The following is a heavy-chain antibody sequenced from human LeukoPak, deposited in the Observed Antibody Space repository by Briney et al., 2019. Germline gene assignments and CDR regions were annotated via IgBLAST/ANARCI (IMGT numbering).Heavy chain of an antibody. CDR2: IYYSGST. V-gene: IGHV4-59*01. CDR3: ARLDVITSYYFDY. J-gene: IGHJ4*02. CDR1: GGSISSYY. D-gene: IGHD3-16*01. Sequence: KTSETLSLTCTVSGGSISSYYWSWIRQPPGKGREWIGYIYYSGSTNYNPSLKSRVTISVDTSKNQFSLKLSSVTAADTAVYYCARLDVITSYYFDYWGQGTLVTVSS.